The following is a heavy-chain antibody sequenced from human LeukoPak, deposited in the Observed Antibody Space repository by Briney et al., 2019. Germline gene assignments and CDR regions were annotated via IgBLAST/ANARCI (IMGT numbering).Heavy chain of an antibody. Sequence: GGSLRLSCAASGFTFSSYGMHWVRQAPGKGLEWVAVISYDGSNKYYADSVKGRFTISRDNSKNTLYLQMNSLRAEDTAVYYCAKDLEGTRWLHKPYYFDYWGQGTLVTVSS. CDR1: GFTFSSYG. J-gene: IGHJ4*02. CDR2: ISYDGSNK. V-gene: IGHV3-30*18. D-gene: IGHD5-24*01. CDR3: AKDLEGTRWLHKPYYFDY.